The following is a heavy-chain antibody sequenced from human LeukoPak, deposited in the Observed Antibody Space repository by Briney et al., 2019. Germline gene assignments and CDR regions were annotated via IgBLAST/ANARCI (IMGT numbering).Heavy chain of an antibody. Sequence: SQTLSLTCAISGDSVSSNSAAWNWIRQSPSRGLEWLGRTYYRSKWYNDYAVSVKSRITINPGTSKNQFSLQLNSVTPEDTAVYYCAREEGAAARLYYYYGMDVWGQGTTVTVSS. D-gene: IGHD6-13*01. V-gene: IGHV6-1*01. CDR1: GDSVSSNSAA. J-gene: IGHJ6*02. CDR3: AREEGAAARLYYYYGMDV. CDR2: TYYRSKWYN.